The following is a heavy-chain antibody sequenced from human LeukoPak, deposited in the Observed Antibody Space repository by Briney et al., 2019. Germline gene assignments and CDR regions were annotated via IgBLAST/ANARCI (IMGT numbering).Heavy chain of an antibody. CDR3: VRADTYYYDSSGYYWFDY. CDR2: ISAYNGNT. D-gene: IGHD3-22*01. V-gene: IGHV1-18*01. Sequence: ASVTLSCKASEYTFTSYGISWVRQAPGQGLEWMGWISAYNGNTNYAQKLQGRVTMTTDTSTSTAYMELRSLRSDDTAVYYCVRADTYYYDSSGYYWFDYWGQGTLVTVSS. J-gene: IGHJ4*02. CDR1: EYTFTSYG.